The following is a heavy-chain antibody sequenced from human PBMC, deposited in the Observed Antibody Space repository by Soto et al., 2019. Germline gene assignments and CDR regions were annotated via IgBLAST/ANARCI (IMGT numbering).Heavy chain of an antibody. D-gene: IGHD6-19*01. CDR1: GGTIRNYY. Sequence: SETLSLTCTVSGGTIRNYYWTWIRQPPGKGLEYIGYIHYTGSAYYNPSLGSRVTISVDTAKNQFSLKLSSVTAADTAVYYCASTYSSGWNFDYWGQGTLVTVSS. CDR3: ASTYSSGWNFDY. J-gene: IGHJ4*02. V-gene: IGHV4-59*08. CDR2: IHYTGSA.